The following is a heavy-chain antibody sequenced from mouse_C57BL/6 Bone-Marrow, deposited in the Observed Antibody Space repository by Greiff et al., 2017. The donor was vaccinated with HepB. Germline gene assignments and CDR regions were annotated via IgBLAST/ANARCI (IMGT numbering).Heavy chain of an antibody. J-gene: IGHJ1*03. Sequence: QVQLQQSGAEPVRPGASVTLSCKASGYTFTDYEMHWVKQTPVHGLEWIGAIDPETGGTAYNQKFKGKAILTADKSSSTAYMELRSLTSEDSAVYYCTRPRRGYFDVWGTGTTVTVSS. CDR3: TRPRRGYFDV. V-gene: IGHV1-15*01. CDR1: GYTFTDYE. D-gene: IGHD1-2*01. CDR2: IDPETGGT.